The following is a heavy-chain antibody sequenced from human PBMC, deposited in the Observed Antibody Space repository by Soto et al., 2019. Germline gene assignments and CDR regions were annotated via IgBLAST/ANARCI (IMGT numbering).Heavy chain of an antibody. CDR1: GFTFSSYS. CDR3: ARDPRGRGTIFGVVIGHFDY. CDR2: ISSSSSTI. Sequence: GGSLRLSCAASGFTFSSYSMNWVRQAPGKGLEWVSYISSSSSTIYYADSVKGRFTISRDNAKNSLYLQMNSLRDEDTAVYYCARDPRGRGTIFGVVIGHFDYWGQGTLVTVSS. V-gene: IGHV3-48*02. D-gene: IGHD3-3*01. J-gene: IGHJ4*02.